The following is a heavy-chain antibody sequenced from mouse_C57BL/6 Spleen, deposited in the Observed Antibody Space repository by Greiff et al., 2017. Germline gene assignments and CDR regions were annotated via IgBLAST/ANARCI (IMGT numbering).Heavy chain of an antibody. V-gene: IGHV1-76*01. CDR2: IYPGSGNT. CDR3: ARGRDYSSYFDY. D-gene: IGHD1-1*01. J-gene: IGHJ2*01. CDR1: GYTFTDYY. Sequence: QVQLQQSGAELVRPGASVKLSCKASGYTFTDYYINWVKQRPGQGLEWIARIYPGSGNTYYNEKFKGKATLTAEKSSSTAYMQLSSLTSEDSAVYFCARGRDYSSYFDYWGQGTTLTVSS.